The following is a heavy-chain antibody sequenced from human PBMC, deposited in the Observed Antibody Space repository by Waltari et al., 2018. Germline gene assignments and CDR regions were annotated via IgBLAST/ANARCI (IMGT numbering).Heavy chain of an antibody. CDR2: IGGGSGST. D-gene: IGHD2-21*01. CDR3: ARDYGAYTRFDV. V-gene: IGHV4-59*12. Sequence: SGGSISGYYWSWIRQPPGKGLEWIGYIGGGSGSTEYNPSLKSRVTISRDTSKNQFSLKLSSVTAADTAVYYCARDYGAYTRFDVWGPGVLVTVSS. J-gene: IGHJ5*02. CDR1: GGSISGYY.